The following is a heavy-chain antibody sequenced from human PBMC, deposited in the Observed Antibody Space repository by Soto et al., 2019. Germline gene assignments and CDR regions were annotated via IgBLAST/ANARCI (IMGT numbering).Heavy chain of an antibody. CDR1: GYTFSNFG. D-gene: IGHD1-26*01. CDR3: ARARMYSGAHHDY. J-gene: IGHJ4*02. CDR2: ITPYNGNA. Sequence: QVQLVQSGAEVENPGASVKVSCKASGYTFSNFGINWVRQAPGQGLEWLGWITPYNGNANYAQKHQDRLTITTDTSTNTAYLQLRSLRSDDTAVYFCARARMYSGAHHDYWGQATLVTVSS. V-gene: IGHV1-18*04.